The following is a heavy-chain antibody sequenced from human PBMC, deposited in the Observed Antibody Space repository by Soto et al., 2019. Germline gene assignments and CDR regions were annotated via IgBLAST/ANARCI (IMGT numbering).Heavy chain of an antibody. CDR2: ISGSGGST. J-gene: IGHJ4*02. V-gene: IGHV3-23*01. D-gene: IGHD4-4*01. Sequence: GGSLRLSCAASGFTFSSYAMSWVRQAPGKGLEWVSAISGSGGSTYYADSVKGRFTISRDNSKNTLYLQMNSLRAEDRAVYSCAKIHMTTVTTGPTFAYWGQGTLVTVSS. CDR3: AKIHMTTVTTGPTFAY. CDR1: GFTFSSYA.